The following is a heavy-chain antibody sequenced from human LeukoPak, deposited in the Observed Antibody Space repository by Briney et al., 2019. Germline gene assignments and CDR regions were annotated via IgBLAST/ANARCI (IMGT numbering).Heavy chain of an antibody. CDR1: GGSISSSSYY. CDR3: ATELYGGNSGWYFDL. CDR2: IYHSGST. D-gene: IGHD4-23*01. J-gene: IGHJ2*01. V-gene: IGHV4-30-2*01. Sequence: SETLSLTCTVSGGSISSSSYYWSWIRQPPGKGLEWIGYIYHSGSTYYNPSLKSRVTISVDRSKNQFSLKLSSVTAADTAVYYCATELYGGNSGWYFDLWGRGTLVTVSS.